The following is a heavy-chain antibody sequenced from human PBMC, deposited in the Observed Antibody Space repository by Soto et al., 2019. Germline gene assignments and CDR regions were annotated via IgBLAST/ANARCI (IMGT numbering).Heavy chain of an antibody. J-gene: IGHJ4*02. CDR3: AKLTRDDYSNNVHFDY. CDR2: IYYSGST. Sequence: PSETLSLTCTVSGGSISSYYWSWIRQPPGKGLEWIGYIYYSGSTNYNPSLKSRVTISVDTSKNQFSLKLSSVTAADTAVYYCAKLTRDDYSNNVHFDYWGQGTLVTVSS. CDR1: GGSISSYY. D-gene: IGHD4-4*01. V-gene: IGHV4-59*08.